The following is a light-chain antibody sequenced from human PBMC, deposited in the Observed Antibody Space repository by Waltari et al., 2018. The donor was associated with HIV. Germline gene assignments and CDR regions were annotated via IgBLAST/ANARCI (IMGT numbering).Light chain of an antibody. CDR2: NND. CDR1: YSNIGSNT. CDR3: ASWDDKLDGWV. V-gene: IGLV1-44*01. J-gene: IGLJ3*02. Sequence: QSLLPQPPSASGTPGQRVTISCSGSYSNIGSNTVNWHQQLPGSAPRALIYNNDWRPSWVPYRFSCSKSGTSASLAISGLQSGDQVDYYCASWDDKLDGWVFGGGTRLTVL.